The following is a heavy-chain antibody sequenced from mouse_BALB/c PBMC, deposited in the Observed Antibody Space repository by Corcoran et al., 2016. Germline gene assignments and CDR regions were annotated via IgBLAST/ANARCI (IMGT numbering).Heavy chain of an antibody. CDR3: ASYYGSSWYFDV. J-gene: IGHJ1*01. CDR2: INTYTGEP. V-gene: IGHV9-3-1*01. D-gene: IGHD1-1*01. Sequence: QIQLVQSGPELRKPGETVKNSCEASGYTFTNYGMNWVKQAPGKGLKWMGWINTYTGEPTYADDFKGRFAFSLETSASTAYLQINNLKNEDTATYFCASYYGSSWYFDVWGAGTTVTVSS. CDR1: GYTFTNYG.